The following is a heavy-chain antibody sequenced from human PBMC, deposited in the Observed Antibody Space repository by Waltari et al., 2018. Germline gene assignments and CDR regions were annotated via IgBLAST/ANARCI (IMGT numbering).Heavy chain of an antibody. CDR2: IYYSGST. J-gene: IGHJ4*02. CDR1: GGSISSYY. Sequence: QVQLQESGPGLVKPSETLSLPCTVSGGSISSYYWSWIRQPPGKGLEWIGYIYYSGSTNYNPSLKSRVTISVDTSKNQFSLKLSSVTAADTAVYYCARERSGNLDYWGQGTLVTVSS. D-gene: IGHD6-19*01. CDR3: ARERSGNLDY. V-gene: IGHV4-59*01.